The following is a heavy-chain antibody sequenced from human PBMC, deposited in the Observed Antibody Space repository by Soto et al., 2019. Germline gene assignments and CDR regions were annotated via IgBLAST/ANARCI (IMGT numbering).Heavy chain of an antibody. CDR2: IQPDGSQK. J-gene: IGHJ4*02. Sequence: HLVESGGSLVRPGGSLTLSCAASGFAFSNYWMSWVRLAPGKGPEWVANIQPDGSQKYYVDSVKGRFTISRDNAKNSPSLQRTSLRVEDTAGYYCARAGYWGQGALVTVSS. CDR3: ARAGY. V-gene: IGHV3-7*01. CDR1: GFAFSNYW.